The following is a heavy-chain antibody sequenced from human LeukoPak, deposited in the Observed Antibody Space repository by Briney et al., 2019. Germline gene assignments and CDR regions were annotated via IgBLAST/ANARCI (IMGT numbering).Heavy chain of an antibody. CDR2: IIPIFGTA. Sequence: AASVKVSCKASGGTFSSYAISWVRQAPGQGLEWMGGIIPIFGTANYAQKFQGRVTITADESTSTAYMELSSLRSEDTAVYYCARVSGNYYDSSGYYYDSSWGQGTLVTVSS. J-gene: IGHJ5*02. D-gene: IGHD3-22*01. CDR3: ARVSGNYYDSSGYYYDSS. CDR1: GGTFSSYA. V-gene: IGHV1-69*13.